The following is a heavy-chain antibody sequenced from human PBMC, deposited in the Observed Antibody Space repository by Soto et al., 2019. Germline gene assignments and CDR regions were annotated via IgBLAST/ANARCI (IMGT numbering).Heavy chain of an antibody. J-gene: IGHJ5*02. CDR3: ARDNGIAGSFDP. Sequence: LQLQESGPGLVKPSETLSLTCTVSGGSISSSSYYWGWIRQPPGKGLEWISYITSSSTTIFYADSVKGRFTISRDNAKNSLYLQMNSLRDEDTSVYYCARDNGIAGSFDPWGQGTLVTVSS. D-gene: IGHD6-13*01. CDR1: GGSISSSS. CDR2: ITSSSTTI. V-gene: IGHV3-48*02.